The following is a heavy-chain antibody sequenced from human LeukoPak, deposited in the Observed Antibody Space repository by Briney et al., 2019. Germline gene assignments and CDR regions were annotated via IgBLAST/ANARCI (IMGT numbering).Heavy chain of an antibody. CDR1: GDSFSSSSAA. Sequence: SQTLSLTCAISGDSFSSSSAAWNWLRQSPSRGLEWLGRTYYRSRWFTNSAPSVKSRIIINPDTPNNQVSLQLNSVTPEDTAVYYCARSDCSSGKCPGFDNWGQGTLVTVSS. V-gene: IGHV6-1*01. D-gene: IGHD6-19*01. CDR2: TYYRSRWFT. J-gene: IGHJ4*02. CDR3: ARSDCSSGKCPGFDN.